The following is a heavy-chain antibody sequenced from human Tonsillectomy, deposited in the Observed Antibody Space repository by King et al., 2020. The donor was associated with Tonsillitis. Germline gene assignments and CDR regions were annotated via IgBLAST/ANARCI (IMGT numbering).Heavy chain of an antibody. D-gene: IGHD3-9*01. CDR2: IYYSGST. J-gene: IGHJ4*02. CDR3: ASSYSTSPDFDWLPWNFDY. CDR1: GGSISSSSYY. V-gene: IGHV4-39*01. Sequence: LQLQESGPGLVKPSETLSLTCTVSGGSISSSSYYWGWIRQPPGKGLEWIGSIYYSGSTYYNPSLKSRVTISVDTSKNQFSLKLSSVTAADTAVYYCASSYSTSPDFDWLPWNFDYWGQGTLVTVSS.